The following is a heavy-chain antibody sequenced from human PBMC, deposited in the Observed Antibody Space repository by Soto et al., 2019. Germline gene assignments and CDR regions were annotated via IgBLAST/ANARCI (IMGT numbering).Heavy chain of an antibody. D-gene: IGHD1-26*01. CDR3: ARERASHPFSEYYFDF. Sequence: GGSLSLSCAASGFTLSSYAMSWVRQAPGKGLEWVSGIYGSGGSKYNADAVKGRVTISIDKSKNTLYLQMNSLSAADTAVYYCARERASHPFSEYYFDFWGQGTLVTVSS. J-gene: IGHJ4*02. CDR1: GFTLSSYA. V-gene: IGHV3-23*01. CDR2: IYGSGGSK.